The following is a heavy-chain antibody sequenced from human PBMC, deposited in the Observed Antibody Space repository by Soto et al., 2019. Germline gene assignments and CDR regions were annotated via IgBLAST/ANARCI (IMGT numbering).Heavy chain of an antibody. CDR3: AKRAWGYFSFDY. J-gene: IGHJ4*02. V-gene: IGHV3-23*01. CDR2: ISGSGGST. D-gene: IGHD1-26*01. Sequence: EVQLLESGGGLVQPGGSLRLSCAASGFTFSSYAMSWVRQAPGKGLEWVSVISGSGGSTYYADSVKGRFTISRDNSKNTQYLQMNSLRAEDTAVYYCAKRAWGYFSFDYWGQGTLVTVSS. CDR1: GFTFSSYA.